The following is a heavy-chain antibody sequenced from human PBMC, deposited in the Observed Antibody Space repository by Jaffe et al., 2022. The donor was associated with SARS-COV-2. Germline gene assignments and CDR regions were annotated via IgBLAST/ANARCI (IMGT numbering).Heavy chain of an antibody. CDR3: AKDQLEVLAVFNDAFDV. J-gene: IGHJ3*01. CDR2: IRGSGGNT. D-gene: IGHD1-1*01. CDR1: GLTFSRYA. Sequence: EVQLLESGGGLVQPGGSLRLSCAASGLTFSRYAMNWVRQAPGKGLEWVSGIRGSGGNTYYADSVKGRFTISRDNSKNTLYLQMNSLRVDDTAVYYCAKDQLEVLAVFNDAFDVWGQGTMVTVSS. V-gene: IGHV3-23*01.